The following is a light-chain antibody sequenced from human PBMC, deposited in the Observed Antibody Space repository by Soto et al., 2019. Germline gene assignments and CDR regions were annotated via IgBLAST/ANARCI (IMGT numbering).Light chain of an antibody. CDR1: SSDVGGYNY. V-gene: IGLV2-14*01. CDR2: DVT. CDR3: SSYSGSTTHIL. J-gene: IGLJ2*01. Sequence: QSALTQPASVSGSPGQSNTISCTGSSSDVGGYNYVSWYQQHPGKAPKLIIYDVTNRPSGLSYRFSASKSGSTASLTISGLQPEDEDDYYCSSYSGSTTHILFGGGTKLTVL.